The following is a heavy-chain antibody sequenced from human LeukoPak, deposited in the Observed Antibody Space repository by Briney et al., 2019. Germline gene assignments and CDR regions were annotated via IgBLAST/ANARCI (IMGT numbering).Heavy chain of an antibody. CDR3: ARSVLPQLEVYYFDY. J-gene: IGHJ4*02. V-gene: IGHV4-59*02. CDR1: GGSVTRHF. CDR2: VYHSGTT. D-gene: IGHD6-6*01. Sequence: SETLSLTCTVSGGSVTRHFWSWIRQPPGKGLEWIGFVYHSGTTNYNPSLESRVTISIDTSKNQFSLTLTSVTAADTAVYYCARSVLPQLEVYYFDYWGQGTLITVSS.